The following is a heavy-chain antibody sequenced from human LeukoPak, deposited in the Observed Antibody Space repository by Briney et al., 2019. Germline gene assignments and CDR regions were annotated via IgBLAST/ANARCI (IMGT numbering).Heavy chain of an antibody. CDR2: ISSSSSYI. CDR3: TSDPSYGGKPGGFDY. CDR1: GFTFSSYS. D-gene: IGHD4-23*01. Sequence: GGSLRLSCAASGFTFSSYSMNWVRQAPGKGLEWVSSISSSSSYIYYADSVKGRFTISRDNAKNSLYLQMNSLRAEDTAVYYCTSDPSYGGKPGGFDYWGQGTLVTVSS. V-gene: IGHV3-21*01. J-gene: IGHJ4*02.